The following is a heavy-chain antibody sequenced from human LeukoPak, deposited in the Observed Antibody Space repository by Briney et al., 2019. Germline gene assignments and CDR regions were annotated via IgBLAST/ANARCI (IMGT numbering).Heavy chain of an antibody. V-gene: IGHV1-46*01. CDR1: GYTFTSYY. D-gene: IGHD6-13*01. CDR3: ARQATAAAATVFY. J-gene: IGHJ4*02. Sequence: GASVKVSCKASGYTFTSYYMHWVRQAPGQGLEWMGIINPSGGSTSYAQKFQGRVTMTRDTSISTAYMDLSRLRSDDTAVYYCARQATAAAATVFYWGQGTLVTVSS. CDR2: INPSGGST.